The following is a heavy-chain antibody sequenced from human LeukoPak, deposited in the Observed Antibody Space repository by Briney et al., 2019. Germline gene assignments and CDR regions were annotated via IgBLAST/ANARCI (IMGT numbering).Heavy chain of an antibody. CDR1: GHTFTRYD. CDR3: ASPTYYCDSSGYSLEY. Sequence: ASVKVSCKASGHTFTRYDINWVRQATGQGREWMGWMNPNSGNTGNAQRFQGRVTMTRNTSISTAYMKLSSLRSEDTAVYYCASPTYYCDSSGYSLEYWGQGTLVTVSS. V-gene: IGHV1-8*01. D-gene: IGHD3-22*01. CDR2: MNPNSGNT. J-gene: IGHJ4*02.